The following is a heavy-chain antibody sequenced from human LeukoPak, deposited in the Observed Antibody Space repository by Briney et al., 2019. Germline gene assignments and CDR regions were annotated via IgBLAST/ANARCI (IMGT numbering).Heavy chain of an antibody. CDR2: SNAGNGNT. Sequence: RASVKVSCKASGYTFTGYYMHWVRQAPGQRLEWMGWSNAGNGNTKYSQEFQGRVTITRDTSASTAYMELSSLRSEDMAVYYCARGGSGSYWGYFDYWGQGTLVTVSS. D-gene: IGHD3-10*01. CDR1: GYTFTGYY. V-gene: IGHV1-3*02. CDR3: ARGGSGSYWGYFDY. J-gene: IGHJ4*02.